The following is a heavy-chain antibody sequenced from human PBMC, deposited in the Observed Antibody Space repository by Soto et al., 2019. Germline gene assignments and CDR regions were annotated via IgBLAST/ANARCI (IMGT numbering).Heavy chain of an antibody. CDR3: ARDSPYYYDSSLFDY. CDR2: ISSSGSTI. D-gene: IGHD3-22*01. CDR1: GFTVSSYE. V-gene: IGHV3-48*03. J-gene: IGHJ4*02. Sequence: EVQLVESGGGLVQPGGSLRLSCAASGFTVSSYEMNWVRQAPGKGLEWVSYISSSGSTIYYADSVKGRFTISRDNAKNSLYLQMNSLRAEDTAVYYCARDSPYYYDSSLFDYWGQGTLVTVSS.